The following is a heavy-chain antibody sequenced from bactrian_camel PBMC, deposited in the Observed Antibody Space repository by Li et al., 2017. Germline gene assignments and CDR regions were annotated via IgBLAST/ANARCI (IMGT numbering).Heavy chain of an antibody. V-gene: IGHV3S63*01. D-gene: IGHD1*01. J-gene: IGHJ4*01. CDR1: GFTAF. CDR2: TLDTT. Sequence: HVQLVESGGGSVQAGGSLRLTCAASGFTAFMGWFRQVPGKEREGVATLDTTAYADSVKGRFTMSRDNARNTVYLQLSNLRFEDTAMYYCSNGLDRDRWRTPGPGTQVTVS.